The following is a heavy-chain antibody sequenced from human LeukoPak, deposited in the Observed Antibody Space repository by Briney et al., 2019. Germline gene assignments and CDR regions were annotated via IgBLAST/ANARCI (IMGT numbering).Heavy chain of an antibody. Sequence: GGSLRLSCAASGFTFSSYAMSWVRQAPGKGLEWVSAISGSGGSTYYADSVKGRFTISRDNSKNTLYLQMNSLRAEDTAVYYCAKGNSLTTIFGVVITYFDWFDPWGQGTLVTVSS. CDR3: AKGNSLTTIFGVVITYFDWFDP. V-gene: IGHV3-23*01. CDR1: GFTFSSYA. D-gene: IGHD3-3*01. J-gene: IGHJ5*02. CDR2: ISGSGGST.